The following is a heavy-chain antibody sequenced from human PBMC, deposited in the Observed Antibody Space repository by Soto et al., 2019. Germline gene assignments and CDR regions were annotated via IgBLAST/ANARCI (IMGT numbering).Heavy chain of an antibody. J-gene: IGHJ4*02. Sequence: EVQLVESGGGLVIPGGSLRLSCAASGFTFSNAWLSWVRQAPGKGLEWVGRIKSKTDGGKTDYTAPVKGRFTISRDDSKNTLYLQMNSLKIEDTAVYYCTTGSTSTKNYWGQEPLVTVSS. CDR1: GFTFSNAW. D-gene: IGHD2-8*01. V-gene: IGHV3-15*01. CDR3: TTGSTSTKNY. CDR2: IKSKTDGGKT.